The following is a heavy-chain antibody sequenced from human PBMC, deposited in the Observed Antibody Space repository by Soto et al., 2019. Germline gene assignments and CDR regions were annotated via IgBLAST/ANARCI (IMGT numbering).Heavy chain of an antibody. V-gene: IGHV4-31*03. CDR3: ARASSSWYLPGSGRYGMDV. J-gene: IGHJ6*02. D-gene: IGHD6-13*01. Sequence: SETLSLTCTVSGGSISSGGYYWSWIRQDPGKGLEWIGYIYYSGSTYYNPSLKSRVTISVDTSKNQFSLKLSSVTAADTAVYYCARASSSWYLPGSGRYGMDVWGQGTTVTVSS. CDR2: IYYSGST. CDR1: GGSISSGGYY.